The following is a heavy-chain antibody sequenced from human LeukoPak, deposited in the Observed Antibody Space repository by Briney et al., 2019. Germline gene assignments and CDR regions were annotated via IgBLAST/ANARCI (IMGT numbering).Heavy chain of an antibody. CDR3: VKVTPDGFFDH. J-gene: IGHJ4*02. CDR2: IGWNSGGI. Sequence: GGSLRLSCAASGFTFDDYAMHWVRQAPGKGLEWVSGIGWNSGGIVYADSVKGRFTISRDNAKNSLYLQMNSLGAEDTALYYCVKVTPDGFFDHWGQGTLVTVSP. CDR1: GFTFDDYA. V-gene: IGHV3-9*01. D-gene: IGHD4-11*01.